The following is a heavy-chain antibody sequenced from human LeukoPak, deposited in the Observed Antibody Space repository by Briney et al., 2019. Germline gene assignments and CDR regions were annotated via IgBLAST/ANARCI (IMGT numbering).Heavy chain of an antibody. Sequence: PSETLSLTCSVSGGSVSSYYWSWIRQSPGKGLEWIGYIYHRGDTKYNPSLKSRVTMSIDTSTNQFALKLDSVTAADTAVYYCASGGSYFWFDPWGPGILVTVSS. J-gene: IGHJ5*02. CDR1: GGSVSSYY. V-gene: IGHV4-59*02. D-gene: IGHD1-26*01. CDR2: IYHRGDT. CDR3: ASGGSYFWFDP.